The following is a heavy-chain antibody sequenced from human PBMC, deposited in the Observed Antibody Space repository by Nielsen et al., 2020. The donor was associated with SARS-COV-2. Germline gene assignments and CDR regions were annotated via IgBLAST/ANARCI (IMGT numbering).Heavy chain of an antibody. Sequence: ASVKVSCKASGYTFTGYYMHWVRQAPGQGLEWMGWINTNTGNPTYAQGFTGRFVFSLDTSVSTAYLQISSLKAEDTAVYYCAREGRDSSSWSPFRFDPWGQGTLVTVSS. V-gene: IGHV7-4-1*02. CDR2: INTNTGNP. D-gene: IGHD6-13*01. J-gene: IGHJ5*02. CDR1: GYTFTGYY. CDR3: AREGRDSSSWSPFRFDP.